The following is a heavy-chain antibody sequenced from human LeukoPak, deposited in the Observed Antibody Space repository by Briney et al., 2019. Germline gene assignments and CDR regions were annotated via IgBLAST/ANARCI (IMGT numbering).Heavy chain of an antibody. V-gene: IGHV4-34*01. J-gene: IGHJ5*02. CDR1: GGSISSYY. Sequence: SETLSLTCTVSGGSISSYYWSWIRQPPGKGLEWIGESSDSGGTKFNPSLKSRATISADTSKNQFSLKLSSVTAADTAVYYCAKNGQSGFSFDPWGQGTLVTVSS. CDR3: AKNGQSGFSFDP. D-gene: IGHD2-8*01. CDR2: SSDSGGT.